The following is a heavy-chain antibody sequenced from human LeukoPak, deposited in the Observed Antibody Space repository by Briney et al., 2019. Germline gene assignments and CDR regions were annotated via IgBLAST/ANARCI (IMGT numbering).Heavy chain of an antibody. CDR2: IYHSGST. CDR3: ARDRGSSSSYYMDV. Sequence: SETLSLTCTVSGYSISSGYYWGWIRQPPGKGLEWIGSIYHSGSTYYNPSLKSRVTISVDTSKNQFSLKLSSVTAADTAVYYCARDRGSSSSYYMDVWGKGTTVTVSS. D-gene: IGHD6-6*01. V-gene: IGHV4-38-2*02. J-gene: IGHJ6*03. CDR1: GYSISSGYY.